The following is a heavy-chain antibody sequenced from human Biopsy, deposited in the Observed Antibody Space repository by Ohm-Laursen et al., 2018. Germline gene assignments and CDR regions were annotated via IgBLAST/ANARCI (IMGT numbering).Heavy chain of an antibody. J-gene: IGHJ4*02. V-gene: IGHV4-4*07. D-gene: IGHD1-7*01. CDR1: GGLNSNYY. CDR3: ATGPKRLTGTSYFES. Sequence: TLSLTCSVSGGLNSNYYWSWVRQSAGKGLEWIGRLYTSGDTNYNPSLKSRVSVSEDTSRRQFSLRLTSVTAADTAVYYCATGPKRLTGTSYFESWGRGILVTVS. CDR2: LYTSGDT.